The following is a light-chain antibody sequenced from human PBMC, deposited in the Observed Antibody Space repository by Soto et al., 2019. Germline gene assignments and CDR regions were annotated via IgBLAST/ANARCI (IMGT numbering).Light chain of an antibody. Sequence: QSVLTQPPSASGTPGQRVTISCSGSSSNIGSNTVNWYQQLPGTAPRVLIYTNNQRPSGVPDRFSGSKSGTSASLAISGLQSEDEANYYCAVWDDSLKGVVFGGGTKLTVL. V-gene: IGLV1-44*01. CDR3: AVWDDSLKGVV. CDR2: TNN. CDR1: SSNIGSNT. J-gene: IGLJ3*02.